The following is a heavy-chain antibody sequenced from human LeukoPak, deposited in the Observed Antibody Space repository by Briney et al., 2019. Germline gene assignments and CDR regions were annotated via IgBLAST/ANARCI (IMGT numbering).Heavy chain of an antibody. D-gene: IGHD4-17*01. Sequence: GGSLRLSCAASGFTFSSYSMNWVRQAPGKGLQWVSSITNRGSHIYSADSRKGRFTNTRDNAKNSLYLQMNSLSAEDTAVYYCARDPGYGDCHYYFDYWGQGTLVTVAS. CDR2: ITNRGSHI. V-gene: IGHV3-21*01. CDR3: ARDPGYGDCHYYFDY. J-gene: IGHJ4*02. CDR1: GFTFSSYS.